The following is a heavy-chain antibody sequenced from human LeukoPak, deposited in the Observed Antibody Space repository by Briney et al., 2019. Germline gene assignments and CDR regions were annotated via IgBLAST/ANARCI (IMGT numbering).Heavy chain of an antibody. CDR2: INAGNGNT. J-gene: IGHJ6*02. D-gene: IGHD2-2*02. Sequence: ASVKVSCKASGYTFTSYAMHWVRQAPGQRLEWMGWINAGNGNTKYSQKFQGRVTITRDTSASTAYMELSSLRSEDTAVYYCAREEIVVVPAAIAIYYYYGMDVWGQGTTVTVSS. V-gene: IGHV1-3*01. CDR1: GYTFTSYA. CDR3: AREEIVVVPAAIAIYYYYGMDV.